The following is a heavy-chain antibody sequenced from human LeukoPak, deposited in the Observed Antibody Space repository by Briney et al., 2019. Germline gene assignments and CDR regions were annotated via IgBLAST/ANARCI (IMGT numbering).Heavy chain of an antibody. CDR1: GITLSNYG. J-gene: IGHJ4*02. V-gene: IGHV3-23*01. CDR3: AKRGVVIRVILVGFHKEAYYFDS. CDR2: ISDSAGRT. Sequence: GGSLRLSCAVSGITLSNYGMSWARQAPGKGLEWVAGISDSAGRTKYADSVKGRFTISRDNPKNTLYLQMNSLRAEDTAVYFCAKRGVVIRVILVGFHKEAYYFDSWGQGALVTVSS. D-gene: IGHD3-22*01.